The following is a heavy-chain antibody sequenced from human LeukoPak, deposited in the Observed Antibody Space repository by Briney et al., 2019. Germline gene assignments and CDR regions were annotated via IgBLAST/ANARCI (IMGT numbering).Heavy chain of an antibody. J-gene: IGHJ4*01. Sequence: SETLSLTCTVSGGSINNLYWSWIRQPPGKGLEWIGYIYYTGITKYNPSLKSRITISVDTSKNQFSLNLRYVTAADTAVYYCARVLPHGYSDYWGRGTLITVSS. CDR1: GGSINNLY. CDR2: IYYTGIT. D-gene: IGHD2-15*01. CDR3: ARVLPHGYSDY. V-gene: IGHV4-59*11.